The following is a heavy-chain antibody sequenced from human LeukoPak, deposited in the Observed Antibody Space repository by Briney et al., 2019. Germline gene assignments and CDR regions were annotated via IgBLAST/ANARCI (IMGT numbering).Heavy chain of an antibody. V-gene: IGHV4-34*01. CDR2: INHSGST. CDR3: ARRTSRWKYCFDY. D-gene: IGHD1-1*01. J-gene: IGHJ4*02. CDR1: GGSFSDYY. Sequence: PSETLSLSCAVYGGSFSDYYWSWIRQPPGMGLEWIGEINHSGSTNYNPSLKSRVTISVDTSKNQFSLKLSSVTAADTAVYYCARRTSRWKYCFDYWGQGTLVTVSS.